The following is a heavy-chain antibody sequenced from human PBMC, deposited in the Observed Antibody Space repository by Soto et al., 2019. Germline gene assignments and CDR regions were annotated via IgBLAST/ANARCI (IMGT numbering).Heavy chain of an antibody. CDR3: ARGGYGSNYGIGNFDY. CDR2: INYSGST. Sequence: QVQLQQWGAGLLKPSETLSLTCTVYGGSFSGYYWSWIRQPPGKGLAWIGEINYSGSTNYNPSLNGRVTLSVDSSKNQSALKHNSVAGAGTTAYYCARGGYGSNYGIGNFDYWGQGRLVTVSS. J-gene: IGHJ4*02. V-gene: IGHV4-34*01. D-gene: IGHD4-4*01. CDR1: GGSFSGYY.